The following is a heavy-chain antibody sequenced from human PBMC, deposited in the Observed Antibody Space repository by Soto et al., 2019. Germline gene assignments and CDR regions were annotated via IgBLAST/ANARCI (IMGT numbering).Heavy chain of an antibody. CDR2: ISVYNGNT. D-gene: IGHD3-9*01. J-gene: IGHJ6*02. CDR1: GYDFATYG. CDR3: ARDLQRYFDISTTYNAAYYYAMDV. Sequence: GASVKVSCKASGYDFATYGITWVRQAPGQGPEWMGWISVYNGNTNYAQKFRGRVAMTTDTSTRTAFLEVKSLRSGDTAIYYCARDLQRYFDISTTYNAAYYYAMDVWGQGTTVTVSS. V-gene: IGHV1-18*01.